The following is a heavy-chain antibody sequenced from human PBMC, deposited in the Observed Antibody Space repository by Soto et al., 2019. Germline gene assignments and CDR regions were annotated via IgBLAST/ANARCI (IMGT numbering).Heavy chain of an antibody. D-gene: IGHD2-15*01. CDR1: GYTFTSYG. CDR2: ISAYNGNT. CDR3: ARDPPVRIHGGNPPPIDY. Sequence: GASVKVSCKASGYTFTSYGISWVRQAPGQGLEWMGWISAYNGNTNYAQKLQGRVTMTTDTSTSTAYMELRSLRSEDTAVYYCARDPPVRIHGGNPPPIDYWGQGTLVTVSS. V-gene: IGHV1-18*01. J-gene: IGHJ4*02.